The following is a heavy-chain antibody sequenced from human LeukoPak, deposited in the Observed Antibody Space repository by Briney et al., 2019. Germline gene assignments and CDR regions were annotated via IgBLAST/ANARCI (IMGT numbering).Heavy chain of an antibody. D-gene: IGHD3-22*01. CDR1: GYTFTGYY. Sequence: ASVKVSCKASGYTFTGYYMHWVRQAPGQGLEWMGWINPNSGGTNYAQKFQGWVTMTRDTSTSTVYMELSSLRSEDTAVYYCARDLASSGYYWDWGQGTLITVSS. CDR2: INPNSGGT. CDR3: ARDLASSGYYWD. J-gene: IGHJ4*02. V-gene: IGHV1-2*04.